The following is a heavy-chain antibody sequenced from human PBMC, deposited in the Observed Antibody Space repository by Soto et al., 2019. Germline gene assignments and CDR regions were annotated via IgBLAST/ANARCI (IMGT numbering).Heavy chain of an antibody. CDR1: GFTFSSFA. CDR3: AKDDDDILTGYHLPGVIGY. Sequence: GGSLRLSCAASGFTFSSFAMSWVSQAPGKGLEWVSAISGSGGSTYYADSVKGRFTISRDNSKNTLYLQMNSLRAEDTAVYYCAKDDDDILTGYHLPGVIGYWGQGTLVTVSS. J-gene: IGHJ4*02. D-gene: IGHD3-9*01. V-gene: IGHV3-23*01. CDR2: ISGSGGST.